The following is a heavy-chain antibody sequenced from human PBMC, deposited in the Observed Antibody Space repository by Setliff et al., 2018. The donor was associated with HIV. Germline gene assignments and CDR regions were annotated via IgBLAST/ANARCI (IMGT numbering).Heavy chain of an antibody. CDR1: GFTLSDHF. Sequence: GGSLRLSCAASGFTLSDHFMDWVRQAPGKGLEWVARTKHKPSSYSTHYAASVEGRFTISRDDSKNSLYVQMDSLKTEDTAVYYCARGRLLWSGSYYYYYMDVWGKGTTVTVSS. CDR3: ARGRLLWSGSYYYYYMDV. D-gene: IGHD3-10*01. CDR2: TKHKPSSYST. V-gene: IGHV3-72*01. J-gene: IGHJ6*03.